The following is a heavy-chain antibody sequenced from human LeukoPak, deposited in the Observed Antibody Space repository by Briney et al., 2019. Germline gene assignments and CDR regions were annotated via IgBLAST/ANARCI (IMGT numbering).Heavy chain of an antibody. CDR1: GYTFTSYD. Sequence: ATLKLSCKASGYTFTSYDINWVRQATGQGLEWIGWMNPNSGNTGYAHKFQGSVTMTKNTSISTAYMELSSLRSEDTAVYYCARLEEGSLRYTSAAFGFDPWGQGTLVTVSS. CDR3: ARLEEGSLRYTSAAFGFDP. CDR2: MNPNSGNT. V-gene: IGHV1-8*01. D-gene: IGHD3-9*01. J-gene: IGHJ5*02.